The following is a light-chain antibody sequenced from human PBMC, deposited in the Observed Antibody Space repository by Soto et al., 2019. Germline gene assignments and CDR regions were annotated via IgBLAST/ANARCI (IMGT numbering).Light chain of an antibody. J-gene: IGKJ1*01. V-gene: IGKV3-15*01. Sequence: EIVMTQSPATLSVSPGERATLSCRASPSVSSNLAWYQHKPGQAPRLLIYGASTRATGIPAMCSGSGSVTEFTPTISSLQSEDFAVYYCQQYNNWPLTFGQGTKVEIK. CDR1: PSVSSN. CDR2: GAS. CDR3: QQYNNWPLT.